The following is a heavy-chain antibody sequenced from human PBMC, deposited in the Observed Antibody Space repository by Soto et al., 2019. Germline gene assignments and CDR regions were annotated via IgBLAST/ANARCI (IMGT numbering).Heavy chain of an antibody. D-gene: IGHD2-15*01. CDR2: ISYDGSNK. CDR3: ARVGCSGGSCYYYGMDV. CDR1: GFTFSSYA. Sequence: GGSLRLSCAASGFTFSSYAMHWVRQAPGKGLEWVAVISYDGSNKYYADSVKGRFTISRDNSKNTLYLRMNSLRAEDTAVYYCARVGCSGGSCYYYGMDVWGQGTTVTVSS. J-gene: IGHJ6*02. V-gene: IGHV3-30-3*01.